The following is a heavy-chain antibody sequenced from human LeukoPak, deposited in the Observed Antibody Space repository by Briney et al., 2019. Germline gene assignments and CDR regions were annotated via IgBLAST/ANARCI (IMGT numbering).Heavy chain of an antibody. D-gene: IGHD3-16*01. Sequence: ASVKVSCKASGYTFTGYYMHWVRQAPGQGLEWMGRINPNSGGTNYAQKFQGRVTMTRDTSISTAYVELSRLRSDDTAVYYWARDLGGIPFDYWGQGTLVTVSS. CDR2: INPNSGGT. CDR3: ARDLGGIPFDY. CDR1: GYTFTGYY. V-gene: IGHV1-2*06. J-gene: IGHJ4*02.